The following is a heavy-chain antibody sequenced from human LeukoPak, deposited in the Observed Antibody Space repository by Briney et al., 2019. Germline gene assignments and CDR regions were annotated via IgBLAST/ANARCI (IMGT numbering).Heavy chain of an antibody. D-gene: IGHD5-18*01. Sequence: ASVKVSCKASGYTFTGYYFHWVRQAPGQGLEWMGWIKPDSGGTNYEQKFQGRVIMTLDTSISTAYMELTRLTSDDTAVYYCARGVHNYGNFDFWGQGTLVTVSS. J-gene: IGHJ4*02. V-gene: IGHV1-2*02. CDR2: IKPDSGGT. CDR1: GYTFTGYY. CDR3: ARGVHNYGNFDF.